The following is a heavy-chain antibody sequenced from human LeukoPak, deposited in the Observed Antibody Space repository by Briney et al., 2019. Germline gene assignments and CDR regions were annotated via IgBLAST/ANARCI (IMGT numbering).Heavy chain of an antibody. CDR3: ARDTISSSWDY. Sequence: GGSLRLSCAASGFTFSSYDMHWVRQATGKGLEWVSAIGTAGDTYYPGSVKDRFTISRDNAKNSLYLQMNSLRAEDTAVYYCARDTISSSWDYWGQGTLVTVSS. V-gene: IGHV3-13*01. CDR2: IGTAGDT. D-gene: IGHD6-6*01. J-gene: IGHJ4*02. CDR1: GFTFSSYD.